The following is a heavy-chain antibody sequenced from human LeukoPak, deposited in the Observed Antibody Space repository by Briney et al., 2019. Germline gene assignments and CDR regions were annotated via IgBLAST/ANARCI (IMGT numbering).Heavy chain of an antibody. D-gene: IGHD2-21*02. Sequence: GASVKVSCKVSGYTLTELSMHWVRQAPGKGLEWMGGFDPEDGETIYAQKFQGRVTMTEDTSTDTAYMELSSLRSEDTAVYYCATGVLAYCGGDCYGFRGWFDPWGQGTLVTVSS. V-gene: IGHV1-24*01. CDR3: ATGVLAYCGGDCYGFRGWFDP. CDR1: GYTLTELS. CDR2: FDPEDGET. J-gene: IGHJ5*02.